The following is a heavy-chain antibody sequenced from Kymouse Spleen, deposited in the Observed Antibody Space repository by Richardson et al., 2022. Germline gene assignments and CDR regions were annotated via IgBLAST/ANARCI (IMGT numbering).Heavy chain of an antibody. V-gene: IGHV3-33*01. J-gene: IGHJ6*02. D-gene: IGHD6-13*01. Sequence: QVQLVESGGGVVQPGRSLRLSCAASGFTFSSYGMHWVRQAPGKGLEWVAVIWYDGSNKYYADSVKGRFTISRDNSKNTLYLQMNSLRAEDTAVYYCAVSSSYYGMDVWGQGTTVTVSS. CDR1: GFTFSSYG. CDR3: AVSSSYYGMDV. CDR2: IWYDGSNK.